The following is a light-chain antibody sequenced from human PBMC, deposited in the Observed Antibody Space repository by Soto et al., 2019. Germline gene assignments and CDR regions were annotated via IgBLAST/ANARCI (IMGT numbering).Light chain of an antibody. Sequence: EIVLTQSPGTLSLSPGERATLSCRASQSVSSSYLAWYQQKPGQAPRLLIYGASSRATGIPDRFSGSGSGTDFTLTISRLEPEDFAVYYCQHCCSLVLTFGGGTKGAIK. V-gene: IGKV3-20*01. CDR1: QSVSSSY. J-gene: IGKJ4*01. CDR3: QHCCSLVLT. CDR2: GAS.